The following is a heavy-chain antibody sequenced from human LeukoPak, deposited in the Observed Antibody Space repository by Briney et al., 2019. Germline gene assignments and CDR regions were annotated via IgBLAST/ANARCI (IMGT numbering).Heavy chain of an antibody. D-gene: IGHD2-15*01. CDR2: INPNIGNT. Sequence: VASVKVSCKASGYTFTTYDINWVRQATGQGLEWMGWINPNIGNTVHAQKYEDRVTMTRNTSRSTAYMELSSLRSKDTAVDYCARGAPGSYCSGGSCPYFDYWGQGTLVSVSS. J-gene: IGHJ4*02. V-gene: IGHV1-8*01. CDR1: GYTFTTYD. CDR3: ARGAPGSYCSGGSCPYFDY.